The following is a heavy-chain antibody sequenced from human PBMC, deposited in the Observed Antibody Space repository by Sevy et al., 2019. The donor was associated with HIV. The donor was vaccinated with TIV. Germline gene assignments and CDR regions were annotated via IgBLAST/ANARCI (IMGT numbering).Heavy chain of an antibody. CDR1: GFTFSSFG. D-gene: IGHD3-16*01. CDR3: ARDLEFCDPGDNGPGFMLDF. CDR2: IWIDGSNT. J-gene: IGHJ4*01. Sequence: GGSLRLSCAASGFTFSSFGMHWVRQAPGKGLEWVAVIWIDGSNTYYEDSLKGRFTISRAIAKNTLHHQMNSLRAEVTAVYYGARDLEFCDPGDNGPGFMLDFWGHGTLVTVSS. V-gene: IGHV3-33*01.